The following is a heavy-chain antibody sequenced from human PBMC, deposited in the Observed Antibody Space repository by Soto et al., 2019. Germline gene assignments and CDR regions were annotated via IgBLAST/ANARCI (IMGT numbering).Heavy chain of an antibody. CDR2: IWYDGSDE. D-gene: IGHD3-10*02. CDR1: GFNFSDYG. V-gene: IGHV3-33*01. CDR3: GSEPYVSYYGGDV. J-gene: IGHJ6*02. Sequence: QLILVESGGGVVQPGGSLRLSCEASGFNFSDYGMHWVRQAPGKGLQWVAHIWYDGSDEYYGDSMKCRFRVSSDNSKNTQYLQMNRLRAEDKARYYCGSEPYVSYYGGDVWGQGTTVIVSS.